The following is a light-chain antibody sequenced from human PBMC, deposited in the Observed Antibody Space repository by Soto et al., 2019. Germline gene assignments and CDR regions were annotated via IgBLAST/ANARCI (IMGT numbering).Light chain of an antibody. CDR1: SSDVGGYNY. V-gene: IGLV2-11*01. Sequence: QSVLTQPRSVSGSPGQSVTISCTGTSSDVGGYNYVSWYQQHPGKAPKLMIYDVSKRPSGVPDRFSCSKSGNTASLTISGIQAEDEADYYCCSYAGSYVFGTGTKLTVL. CDR3: CSYAGSYV. CDR2: DVS. J-gene: IGLJ1*01.